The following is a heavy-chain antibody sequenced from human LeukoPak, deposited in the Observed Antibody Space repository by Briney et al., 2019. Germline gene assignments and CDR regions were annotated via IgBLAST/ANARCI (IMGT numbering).Heavy chain of an antibody. V-gene: IGHV3-48*03. J-gene: IGHJ3*02. D-gene: IGHD1-26*01. CDR1: GFTFSSYE. Sequence: GGSLRLSCAASGFTFSSYEMNWVRQAPGKGLEWVSYISSSGSTIYYADSVKGRFTISRDNAKNSLYLQMSSLRAEDTALYYCTRKASGSYFGDAFDIWGQGTMVTVSS. CDR3: TRKASGSYFGDAFDI. CDR2: ISSSGSTI.